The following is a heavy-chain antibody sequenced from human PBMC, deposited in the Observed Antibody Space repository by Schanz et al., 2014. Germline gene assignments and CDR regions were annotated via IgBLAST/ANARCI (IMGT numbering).Heavy chain of an antibody. V-gene: IGHV3-74*02. CDR3: ARDHTTESCYSAGPPIDY. Sequence: EVQLVESGGGVVRPGGSLRLSCAASGFTFENYALTWVRQVPGKGLEWVARINSVGSTTDYADSVTGRFTISRDNSKNTLFLQKNSLRAEDTAVYYCARDHTTESCYSAGPPIDYWGQGTLLTVSS. D-gene: IGHD2-15*01. CDR1: GFTFENYA. CDR2: INSVGSTT. J-gene: IGHJ4*02.